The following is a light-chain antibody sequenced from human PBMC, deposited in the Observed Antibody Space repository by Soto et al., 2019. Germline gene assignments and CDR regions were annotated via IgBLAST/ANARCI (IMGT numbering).Light chain of an antibody. CDR2: EGS. J-gene: IGLJ2*01. V-gene: IGLV2-23*01. CDR1: SSDVGSYNL. Sequence: QSVLTQPASVSGSPGQSITISCTGTSSDVGSYNLVSWYQQHPGKAPKLMMYEGSKRPSGVSNRFSGSKSGNTASLTISGLQAEDEADYYCCSYAGSSTVVFGGGTKLTV. CDR3: CSYAGSSTVV.